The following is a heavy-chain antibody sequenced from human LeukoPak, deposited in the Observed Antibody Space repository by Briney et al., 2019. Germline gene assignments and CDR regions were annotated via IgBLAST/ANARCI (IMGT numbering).Heavy chain of an antibody. Sequence: SETLSLTCTVSGGSFTTHHWLWLRQPPGKGREGIMYISYIRSTNYNPFLKSRVTISIDTSKNEVSLMLTSVTAADTAVYYCASDSISMNAFDGWGQGTMVTVSS. D-gene: IGHD3-22*01. J-gene: IGHJ3*01. CDR1: GGSFTTHH. CDR2: ISYIRST. CDR3: ASDSISMNAFDG. V-gene: IGHV4-59*11.